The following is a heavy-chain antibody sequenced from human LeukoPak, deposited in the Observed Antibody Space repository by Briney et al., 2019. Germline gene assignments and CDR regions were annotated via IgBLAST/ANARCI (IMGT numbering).Heavy chain of an antibody. V-gene: IGHV3-53*01. CDR1: EFTVSRNY. CDR2: IFSNGDT. D-gene: IGHD5-24*01. Sequence: PGGSLRLSCTPSEFTVSRNYMLWGRHAPGKGPEWVSLIFSNGDTHYADSVKGRFTISRDTSKNTVFLHMNRLRVEDTAMYYCTRDQMNYWGQGTLVTVSS. CDR3: TRDQMNY. J-gene: IGHJ4*02.